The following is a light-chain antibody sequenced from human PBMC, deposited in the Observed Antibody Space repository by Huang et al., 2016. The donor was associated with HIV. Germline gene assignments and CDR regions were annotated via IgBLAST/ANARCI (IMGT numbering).Light chain of an antibody. Sequence: DIQMTQSPSTLAASVGDRVTLTCRASQSISTWFDWDQQRPGQAPRLLIYKASTLQRGVPSSFSGRGSGTDFTLTINSLQPDDFATYFCQQCHIHPYTFGQGTKLEIK. J-gene: IGKJ2*01. CDR1: QSISTW. CDR3: QQCHIHPYT. V-gene: IGKV1-5*03. CDR2: KAS.